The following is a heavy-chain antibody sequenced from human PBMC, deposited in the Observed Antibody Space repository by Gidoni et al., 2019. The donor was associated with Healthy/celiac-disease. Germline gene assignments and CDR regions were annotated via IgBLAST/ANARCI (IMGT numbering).Heavy chain of an antibody. CDR3: ARDRYSGYEGPNYYYGMDV. CDR1: AGSIRSGGYY. D-gene: IGHD5-12*01. V-gene: IGHV4-31*03. CDR2: IFDSAST. Sequence: QVQLQESGPGLVKPSQPLSLTCTVSAGSIRSGGYYWSWIRQHPGKGLEWIGSIFDSASTYYNPSLKSRVTISVDTSKNQFSLKLSSVTAADTAVYYCARDRYSGYEGPNYYYGMDVWGQGTTVTVSS. J-gene: IGHJ6*01.